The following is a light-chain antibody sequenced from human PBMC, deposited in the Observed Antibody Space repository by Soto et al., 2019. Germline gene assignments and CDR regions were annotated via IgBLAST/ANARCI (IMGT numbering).Light chain of an antibody. CDR3: ASYTRTTTLV. CDR1: ISDIGGCNF. J-gene: IGLJ2*01. Sequence: QSALTQPASVSGSPGQSITISCTGTISDIGGCNFISWYQHHPGKAPKLVIYDVNNRPSGISYRFSGSKSGNTASLTISWLQAEDEADYYCASYTRTTTLVFGGGTQLTVL. CDR2: DVN. V-gene: IGLV2-14*01.